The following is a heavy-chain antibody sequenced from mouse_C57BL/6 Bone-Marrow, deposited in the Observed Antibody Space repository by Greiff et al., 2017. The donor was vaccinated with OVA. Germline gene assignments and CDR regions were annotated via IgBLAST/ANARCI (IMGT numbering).Heavy chain of an antibody. CDR1: GYAFSSYW. CDR2: IYPGDGDT. J-gene: IGHJ3*01. D-gene: IGHD1-1*01. CDR3: ARGGFLRKAWFAY. V-gene: IGHV1-80*01. Sequence: QVQLQQSGAELVKPGASVKISCKASGYAFSSYWMNWVKQRPGKGLEWIGQIYPGDGDTNYNGKFKGKATLTADQSSSTAYMQLSGLTSEDSAVYFCARGGFLRKAWFAYWGQGTLVTVSA.